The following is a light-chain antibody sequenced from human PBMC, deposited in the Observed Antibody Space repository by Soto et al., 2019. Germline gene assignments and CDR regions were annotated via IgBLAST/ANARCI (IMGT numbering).Light chain of an antibody. CDR3: QQYNSYPWT. V-gene: IGKV1-5*03. J-gene: IGKJ1*01. CDR1: QSISSW. Sequence: DIQMTQSPFTLSASVGDRVTITFRASQSISSWLAWYQQKPGKAPKLLIYKASSLESGVPSRFSGSGSGTEFTLTISSLQPDDFATYYCQQYNSYPWTFGQGTKV. CDR2: KAS.